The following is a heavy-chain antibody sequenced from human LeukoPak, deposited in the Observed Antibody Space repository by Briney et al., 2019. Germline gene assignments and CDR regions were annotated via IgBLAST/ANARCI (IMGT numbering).Heavy chain of an antibody. J-gene: IGHJ4*02. CDR3: ARNARYFDWFYFDY. Sequence: PSETLSLTCTVSGGSISSYYWSWIRQPPGKGLEWIGYIYYSGSTNYNPPLKSRVTISVDTSKNQFSLKLSSVTAADTAVYYCARNARYFDWFYFDYWGQGTLVTVSS. CDR1: GGSISSYY. CDR2: IYYSGST. V-gene: IGHV4-59*01. D-gene: IGHD3-9*01.